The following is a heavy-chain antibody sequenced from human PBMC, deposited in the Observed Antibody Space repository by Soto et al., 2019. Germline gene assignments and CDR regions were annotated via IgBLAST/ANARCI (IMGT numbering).Heavy chain of an antibody. V-gene: IGHV1-8*01. CDR1: GYTFTSYD. CDR3: ARGGISNWNYSTHYYYYYGMGV. J-gene: IGHJ6*02. D-gene: IGHD1-7*01. CDR2: MNPNSGNT. Sequence: ASVKVSCKASGYTFTSYDINWVRQATGQGLEWMGWMNPNSGNTGYAQKFQGRVTMTRNTSISTAYMELSSLRSEDTAVYYCARGGISNWNYSTHYYYYYGMGVWGQGTTVTVSS.